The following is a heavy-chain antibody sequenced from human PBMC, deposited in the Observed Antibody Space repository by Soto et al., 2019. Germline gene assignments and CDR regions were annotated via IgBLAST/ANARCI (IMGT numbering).Heavy chain of an antibody. D-gene: IGHD2-15*01. Sequence: QVQLQESGPGLVKPSQTLSLTCTVSGGSISSGGYYWSWIRQHPGKGLEWIGYSYYSGSTYYNPFLSSRVTISVVTSRYQFSLKLSSVTAADTAVYDCARAEDGPHFDYWGQGTLVTVSS. J-gene: IGHJ4*02. V-gene: IGHV4-31*03. CDR3: ARAEDGPHFDY. CDR1: GGSISSGGYY. CDR2: SYYSGST.